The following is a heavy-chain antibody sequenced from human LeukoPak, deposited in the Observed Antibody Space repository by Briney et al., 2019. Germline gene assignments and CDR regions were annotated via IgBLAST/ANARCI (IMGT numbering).Heavy chain of an antibody. V-gene: IGHV4-59*01. J-gene: IGHJ4*02. CDR3: TRDKGYGDYVGSFDY. CDR2: IHYSGST. D-gene: IGHD4-17*01. CDR1: GDSISSYY. Sequence: SETLSLTCTVSGDSISSYYWSWIRQPPGKGLEWIGYIHYSGSTKYNPSLRRRVTISVDTSNNQFSLKLSSVTAADTAVYYCTRDKGYGDYVGSFDYWGQGTLVTVSS.